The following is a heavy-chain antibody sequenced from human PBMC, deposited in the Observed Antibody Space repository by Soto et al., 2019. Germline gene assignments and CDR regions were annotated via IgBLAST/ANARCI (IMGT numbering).Heavy chain of an antibody. J-gene: IGHJ4*02. CDR3: ATVSPRSSSSPVDY. D-gene: IGHD6-6*01. CDR1: GYTLTELS. Sequence: ASVKVSCKVSGYTLTELSMHWVRQAPGKGLEWMGGFDPEDGETIYAQKFQGRVTMTEDTSTDTAYMELSSLRSEDTAVYYCATVSPRSSSSPVDYWGQGTLVTVSS. V-gene: IGHV1-24*01. CDR2: FDPEDGET.